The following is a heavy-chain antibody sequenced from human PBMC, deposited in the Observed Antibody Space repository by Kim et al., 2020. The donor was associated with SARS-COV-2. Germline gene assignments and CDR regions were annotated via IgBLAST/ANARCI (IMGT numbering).Heavy chain of an antibody. V-gene: IGHV3-21*01. D-gene: IGHD6-13*01. CDR2: ISSSSSYI. CDR1: GFTFSSYS. CDR3: ARFGLAAAGALDDAFDI. J-gene: IGHJ3*02. Sequence: GGSLRLSCAASGFTFSSYSMNWVRQAPGKGLEWVSSISSSSSYIYYADSVKGRFTISRDNAKNSLYLQMNSLRAEDTAVYYCARFGLAAAGALDDAFDIWGQGTMVTVSS.